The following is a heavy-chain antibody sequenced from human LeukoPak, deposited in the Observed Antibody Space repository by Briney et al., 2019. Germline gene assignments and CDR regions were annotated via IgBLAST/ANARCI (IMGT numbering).Heavy chain of an antibody. CDR2: IRSKADNYAT. CDR1: GFTFSSYS. J-gene: IGHJ4*02. V-gene: IGHV3-73*01. CDR3: TQSNY. Sequence: GGSLRLSCAASGFTFSSYSMNWVRQASGKGLEWVGRIRSKADNYATAYAASVQGRCTISRDDSKNTAYLQLNSLKTEDTAVYYCTQSNYWGQGALVTVSS.